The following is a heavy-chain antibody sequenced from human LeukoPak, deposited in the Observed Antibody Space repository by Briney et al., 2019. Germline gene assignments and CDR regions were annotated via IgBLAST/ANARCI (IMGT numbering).Heavy chain of an antibody. D-gene: IGHD4/OR15-4a*01. Sequence: SETLSLTCTVSGGSISSYYWNWIRQPPGKGLEWIGYISYSGSTNSNPSIKSRVTMSVDTSKNQFSLKLSSVTAADTAVYYCAGKKGTMVLFDFWGLGALVTVSS. CDR2: ISYSGST. V-gene: IGHV4-59*01. CDR1: GGSISSYY. J-gene: IGHJ4*02. CDR3: AGKKGTMVLFDF.